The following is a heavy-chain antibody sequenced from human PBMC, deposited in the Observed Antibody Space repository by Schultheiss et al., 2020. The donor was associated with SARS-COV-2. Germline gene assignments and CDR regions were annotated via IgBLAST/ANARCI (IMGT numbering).Heavy chain of an antibody. Sequence: GESLKISCKASGYTFTSYDINWVRQATGQGLEWMGWMNPNRGNTGYAQKFQGRVTMTRNTSISTASMELSSLRSEDTAVYYCVRHYDFWSGYFDYWGQGTLVTVSS. CDR3: VRHYDFWSGYFDY. CDR2: MNPNRGNT. V-gene: IGHV1-8*01. CDR1: GYTFTSYD. J-gene: IGHJ4*02. D-gene: IGHD3-3*01.